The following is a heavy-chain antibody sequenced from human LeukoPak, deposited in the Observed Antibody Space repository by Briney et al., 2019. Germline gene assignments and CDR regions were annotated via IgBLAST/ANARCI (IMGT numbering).Heavy chain of an antibody. CDR2: IWYDGSNK. D-gene: IGHD5-24*01. Sequence: GRSLRLSWAASGFTFSSYGMHWVRQAPGKGREWVAVIWYDGSNKYYGDSVKGRFTISRDNSKKTLYLQMNSLRVEDTAVYYCARGDGYNDAEYLQHWGQGTLVTVS. V-gene: IGHV3-33*01. CDR1: GFTFSSYG. J-gene: IGHJ1*01. CDR3: ARGDGYNDAEYLQH.